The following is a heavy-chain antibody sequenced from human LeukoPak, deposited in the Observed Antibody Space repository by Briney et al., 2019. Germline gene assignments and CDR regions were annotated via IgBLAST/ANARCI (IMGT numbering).Heavy chain of an antibody. CDR2: ISYDGSNK. V-gene: IGHV3-30-3*01. CDR3: AKDPVNWGQDSGAFDI. D-gene: IGHD3-16*01. Sequence: GGSLRLSCAASGFTFSSYAMHWVRQAPGKGLEWVAVISYDGSNKYYADSVKGRFTISRDNSKNTLYLQMNSLRAEDTAVYYCAKDPVNWGQDSGAFDIWGQGQWSPSLQ. CDR1: GFTFSSYA. J-gene: IGHJ3*02.